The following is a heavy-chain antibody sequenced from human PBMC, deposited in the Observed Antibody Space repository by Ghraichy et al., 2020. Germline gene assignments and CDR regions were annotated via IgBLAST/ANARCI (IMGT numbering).Heavy chain of an antibody. V-gene: IGHV4-34*01. Sequence: SQTLSLTCAVYGGSFSGYYWSWIRQPPGKGLEWIGEINHSGSTNYNPSLKSRVTISVDTSKNQFSLKLSSVTAADTAVYYCARGPLYYDFWSGYSAGWFDPWGQGTLVTVSS. J-gene: IGHJ5*02. CDR3: ARGPLYYDFWSGYSAGWFDP. CDR2: INHSGST. CDR1: GGSFSGYY. D-gene: IGHD3-3*01.